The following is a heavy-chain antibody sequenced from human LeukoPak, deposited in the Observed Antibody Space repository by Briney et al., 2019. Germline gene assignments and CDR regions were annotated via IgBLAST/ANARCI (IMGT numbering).Heavy chain of an antibody. J-gene: IGHJ4*02. V-gene: IGHV1-2*02. CDR1: GYTFTGYY. D-gene: IGHD4-11*01. CDR3: AREVPMTTVTFDY. Sequence: ASVKVSCKASGYTFTGYYMHWVRQAPGQGLEWMGWINPNSGGTNYAQKFQGRATMTRDTSISTAYMELSRLRSDDTAVYYCAREVPMTTVTFDYWAREPWSPSPQ. CDR2: INPNSGGT.